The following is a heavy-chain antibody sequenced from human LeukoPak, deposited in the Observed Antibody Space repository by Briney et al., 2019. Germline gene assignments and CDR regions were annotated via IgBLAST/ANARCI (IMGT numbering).Heavy chain of an antibody. CDR1: GYTFTSYG. CDR3: AREGGFEPSWAFDI. V-gene: IGHV1-18*01. Sequence: GASVKVSCKASGYTFTSYGISWVRQAPGQGLEWMGWFSAYNGNTNYAQKLQGRVTMTTDTSTSTAYMELRSLRSDDTAVYYCAREGGFEPSWAFDIWGQGTMVTVSS. CDR2: FSAYNGNT. D-gene: IGHD2-15*01. J-gene: IGHJ3*02.